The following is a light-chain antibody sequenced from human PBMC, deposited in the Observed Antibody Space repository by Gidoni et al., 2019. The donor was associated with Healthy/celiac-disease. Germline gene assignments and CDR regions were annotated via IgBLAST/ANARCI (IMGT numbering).Light chain of an antibody. Sequence: DIVMTQSPLSLPVTPGEPASISCRSSQSLRNSNGYNYLDWYLQKPGQSPQLLIYLGSSRASGVPDRFSGSGSGTDFTLRISRVEAEDVGVYYCMQTLQTSFTFGPGTKLDIK. J-gene: IGKJ3*01. CDR3: MQTLQTSFT. V-gene: IGKV2-28*01. CDR2: LGS. CDR1: QSLRNSNGYNY.